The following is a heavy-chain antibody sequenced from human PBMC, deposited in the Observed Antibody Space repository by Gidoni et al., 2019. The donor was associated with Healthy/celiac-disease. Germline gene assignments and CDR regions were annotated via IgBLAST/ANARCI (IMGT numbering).Heavy chain of an antibody. J-gene: IGHJ5*02. D-gene: IGHD6-6*01. CDR3: ARVEKAARVHTFDP. CDR2: IYYSGST. CDR1: GGSISSYY. V-gene: IGHV4-59*01. Sequence: QVQLQESGPGLVKPSETLSLTCTVSGGSISSYYWSWIRQPPGKGLEWIGYIYYSGSTNYNPSLKSRVTISVDTSKNQFSLKLSSVTAADTAVYYCARVEKAARVHTFDPWGQGTLVTVSS.